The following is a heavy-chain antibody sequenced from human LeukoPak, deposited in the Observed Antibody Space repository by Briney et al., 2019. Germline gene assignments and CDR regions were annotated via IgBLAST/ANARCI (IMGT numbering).Heavy chain of an antibody. CDR1: GYTLTELS. CDR3: ATIGWLYYYFDY. J-gene: IGHJ4*02. Sequence: ASVKVSCKVSGYTLTELSMHWVRQAPGKGLGWMGGFDPEDGETIYAQKFQGRVTMTEDTSTDTAYMELSSLRSEDTAVYYCATIGWLYYYFDYWGQGTLVTVSS. CDR2: FDPEDGET. D-gene: IGHD3-22*01. V-gene: IGHV1-24*01.